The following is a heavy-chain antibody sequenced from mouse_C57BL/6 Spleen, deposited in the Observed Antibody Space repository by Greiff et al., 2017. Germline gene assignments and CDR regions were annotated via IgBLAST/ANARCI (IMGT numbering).Heavy chain of an antibody. CDR2: IYPGDGDT. CDR1: GYAFSSSW. D-gene: IGHD3-2*02. V-gene: IGHV1-82*01. J-gene: IGHJ2*01. CDR3: ARWGGSSGSVDY. Sequence: VKLQQSGPELVKPGASVKISCKASGYAFSSSWMNWVKQRPGQGLEWIGRIYPGDGDTNYNGKFKGKATLTADKSSSTAYMQLSSLTSEDSAVYFCARWGGSSGSVDYWGQGTTLTVSS.